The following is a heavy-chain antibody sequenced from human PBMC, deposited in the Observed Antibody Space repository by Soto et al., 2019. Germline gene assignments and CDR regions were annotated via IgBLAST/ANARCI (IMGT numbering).Heavy chain of an antibody. V-gene: IGHV3-7*01. J-gene: IGHJ3*02. D-gene: IGHD2-2*01. Sequence: PGGSLRLSCGASGFSFSSYWMSWVRQAPGKGLEWVANMNQGGSEINYVDSVRGRFTISRDNAKNLLYLQMNSLRVEDTAVYHCARDRGYSTFDIWGHGTMVTVSS. CDR2: MNQGGSEI. CDR3: ARDRGYSTFDI. CDR1: GFSFSSYW.